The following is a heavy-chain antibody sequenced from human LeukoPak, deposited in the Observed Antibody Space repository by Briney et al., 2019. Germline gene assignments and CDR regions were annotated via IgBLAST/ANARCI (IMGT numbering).Heavy chain of an antibody. Sequence: GGSLRLSCAASGFTVSSNYMSWVRQAPGKGLEWVSAISGSGGSTYYADSVKGRFTISRDNSKNTLYLQMNSLRAEDTAVYYCAKALRFLEWLLFWGQGTLVTVSS. D-gene: IGHD3-3*01. CDR2: ISGSGGST. CDR1: GFTVSSNY. V-gene: IGHV3-23*01. CDR3: AKALRFLEWLLF. J-gene: IGHJ4*02.